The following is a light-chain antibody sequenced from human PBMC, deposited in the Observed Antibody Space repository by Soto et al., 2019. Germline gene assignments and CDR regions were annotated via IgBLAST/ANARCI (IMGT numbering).Light chain of an antibody. J-gene: IGKJ5*01. V-gene: IGKV3-15*01. CDR3: QQYYNWPPRIT. CDR2: GAS. Sequence: EIVVTQSPATLSVSPGERATISCRASQSVSSNFAWYQQKPGQAPRLLIYGASTRASGLPARFSGSVSGTEFTLTISSLQSEDFAVYYCQQYYNWPPRITFGQGTRLENK. CDR1: QSVSSN.